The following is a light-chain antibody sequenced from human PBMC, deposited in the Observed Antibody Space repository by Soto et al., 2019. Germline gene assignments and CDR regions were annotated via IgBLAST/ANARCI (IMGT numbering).Light chain of an antibody. J-gene: IGKJ1*01. CDR3: QQLDSYPRT. Sequence: IQLTQSPSSLSASVGDRVTITCRASQGISSYLAWYQQKPGKAPNLLIYAASTLQSEVPSRFSGSGSGTDFTLTISSLQPEDFATYYCQQLDSYPRTFGQGTKVDIK. CDR2: AAS. CDR1: QGISSY. V-gene: IGKV1-9*01.